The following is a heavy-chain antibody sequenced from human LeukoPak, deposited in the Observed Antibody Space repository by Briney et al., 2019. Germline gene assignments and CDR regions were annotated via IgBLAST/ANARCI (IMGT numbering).Heavy chain of an antibody. CDR2: ISSSSSTI. V-gene: IGHV3-11*04. Sequence: GGSLRLSCAASGFTFSDYYMSWIRQAPGKGLEWVSYISSSSSTIYYADSVKGRFTISRDNAKNSLYLQMNSLRAEDTAVYYCARAGVDLLRVYFDYWGQGTLVTVSS. CDR1: GFTFSDYY. D-gene: IGHD1-26*01. J-gene: IGHJ4*02. CDR3: ARAGVDLLRVYFDY.